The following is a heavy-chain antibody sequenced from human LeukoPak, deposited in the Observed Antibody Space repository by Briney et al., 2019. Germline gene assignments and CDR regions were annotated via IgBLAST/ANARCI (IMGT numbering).Heavy chain of an antibody. J-gene: IGHJ4*02. CDR3: ARHEGYSSSWYYFDY. D-gene: IGHD6-13*01. V-gene: IGHV4-59*08. CDR2: IYYSGST. Sequence: SETLSLTCTVSGGSISSYYWSWIRQHPGKGLEWIGYIYYSGSTNYNPSLKSRVTISVDTSENQFSLKLSSVTAADTAVYYCARHEGYSSSWYYFDYWGQGTLVTVSS. CDR1: GGSISSYY.